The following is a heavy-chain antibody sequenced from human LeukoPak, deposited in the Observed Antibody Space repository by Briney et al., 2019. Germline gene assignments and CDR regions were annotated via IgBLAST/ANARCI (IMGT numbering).Heavy chain of an antibody. CDR3: ARSPDYGDPYWYFDL. V-gene: IGHV3-53*01. CDR1: GFTVSSNY. CDR2: ICRGGST. Sequence: GGSLRLSCAASGFTVSSNYMSWVRQAPGKGLEWVSVICRGGSTHYAGSVEGRFTISRDKSKNTVYLQLNSLRAEDTAVYYCARSPDYGDPYWYFDLWGRGTLVTVSS. J-gene: IGHJ2*01. D-gene: IGHD4-17*01.